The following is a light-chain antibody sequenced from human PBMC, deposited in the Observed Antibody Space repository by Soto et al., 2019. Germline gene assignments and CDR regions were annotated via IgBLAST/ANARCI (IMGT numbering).Light chain of an antibody. CDR3: QQYGSSPRT. CDR2: GGS. J-gene: IGKJ1*01. Sequence: EILLTQSPGTLSLSPGERATLSCRASKNFFIQYLAWYQQRPGQAPRLLIHGGSTRAPGIPERFSGSGSGTDFILTISSLDLDDFALYYCQQYGSSPRTFGQGTKVELK. CDR1: KNFFIQY. V-gene: IGKV3-20*01.